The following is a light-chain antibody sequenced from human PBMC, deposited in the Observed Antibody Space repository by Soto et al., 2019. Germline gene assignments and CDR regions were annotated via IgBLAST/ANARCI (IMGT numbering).Light chain of an antibody. CDR1: QSISNH. J-gene: IGKJ1*01. CDR2: GAS. Sequence: DIQMTQSPSSLSASVEDRVIITCRASQSISNHLNWYQQKSGKATELLIFGASSLQSGVPSRFSGSRSGPDFTLIISSLQPEDFATYYCQQSYSSPPTFGQGSKVDI. CDR3: QQSYSSPPT. V-gene: IGKV1-39*01.